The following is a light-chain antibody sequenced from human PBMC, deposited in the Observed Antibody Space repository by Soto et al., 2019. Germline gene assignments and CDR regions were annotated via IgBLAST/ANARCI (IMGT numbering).Light chain of an antibody. V-gene: IGLV2-14*01. CDR3: YSYRSGSTYV. CDR1: SSDVGASKY. J-gene: IGLJ1*01. CDR2: EVS. Sequence: QSVLTQPASVSGSPGQSITTSCTGTSSDVGASKYVSWYQQHPGKAPRLIIYEVSYRPSGVSKRFSGSKSGNTASLTISGLQAEDEADYYCYSYRSGSTYVFGTGTKLTVL.